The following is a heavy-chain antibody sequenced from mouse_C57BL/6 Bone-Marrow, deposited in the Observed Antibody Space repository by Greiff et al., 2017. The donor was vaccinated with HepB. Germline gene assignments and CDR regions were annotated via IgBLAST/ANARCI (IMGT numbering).Heavy chain of an antibody. Sequence: QVQLQQSGAELVRPGTSVKLSCKASGYTFTSYWMHWVKQRPGQGLEWIGVIDPSDSYTNYNQKFKGKATLTVDTSSSTAYMQLSSLTSEDSAVYYCARYWDKFYYAMDYWGQGTSVTVSS. CDR3: ARYWDKFYYAMDY. D-gene: IGHD4-1*01. CDR2: IDPSDSYT. V-gene: IGHV1-59*01. CDR1: GYTFTSYW. J-gene: IGHJ4*01.